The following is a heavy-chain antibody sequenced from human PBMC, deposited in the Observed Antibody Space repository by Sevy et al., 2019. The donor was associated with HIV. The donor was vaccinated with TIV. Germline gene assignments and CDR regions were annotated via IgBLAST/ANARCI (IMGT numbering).Heavy chain of an antibody. CDR3: ARAYCSGGSCYSLAY. CDR2: ISPFNGDT. CDR1: GYTFTNYR. V-gene: IGHV1-18*01. J-gene: IGHJ4*02. Sequence: ASVKVSCKASGYTFTNYRIYWVRQAPGQGLEWMGWISPFNGDTNYVQKLQGRVTMITDTSTSTAYMELSSLRSDDTAVYYCARAYCSGGSCYSLAYWGQGTLVTVSS. D-gene: IGHD2-15*01.